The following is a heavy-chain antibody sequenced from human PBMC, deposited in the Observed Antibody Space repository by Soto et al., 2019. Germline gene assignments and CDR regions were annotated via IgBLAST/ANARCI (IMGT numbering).Heavy chain of an antibody. J-gene: IGHJ4*02. CDR1: GFTFSSYV. Sequence: QVQLVESGGGVVQPGRSLRLSCAASGFTFSSYVMHWVRQAPGKGLEWVAVISYDGSNKYYADSVKGRFTISRENSKNRLYLQMNSLRAEDTAVYYCAKDRYDILTGYFYYWGQGILVAVSS. D-gene: IGHD3-9*01. CDR3: AKDRYDILTGYFYY. V-gene: IGHV3-30*18. CDR2: ISYDGSNK.